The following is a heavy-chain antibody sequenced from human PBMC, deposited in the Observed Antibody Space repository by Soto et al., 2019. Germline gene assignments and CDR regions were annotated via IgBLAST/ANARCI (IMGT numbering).Heavy chain of an antibody. V-gene: IGHV3-23*01. CDR2: ISRSGDAI. Sequence: EVQVLEAGGGLVQPGGSLRLSRSASGFTFSIFPMTWVRQAPGRGLGWVSAISRSGDAIYYADSVRGRFTISRDNSKNSLYIQMLSLRAEDTAIYYCASHYDIPTGALAYFDFWGQGSLVTVSS. CDR1: GFTFSIFP. CDR3: ASHYDIPTGALAYFDF. J-gene: IGHJ4*02. D-gene: IGHD3-9*01.